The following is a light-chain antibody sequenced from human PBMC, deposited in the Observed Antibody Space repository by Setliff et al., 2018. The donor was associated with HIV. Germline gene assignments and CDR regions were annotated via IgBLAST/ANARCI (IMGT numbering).Light chain of an antibody. J-gene: IGLJ1*01. V-gene: IGLV6-57*01. Sequence: NFMLTQPHYVSESPGKTVTISCTRSSCSIDANYVQWYQQRPGGSPTTLIYEDNQRPSGVPDRFSGSIDKSSNSASLSISGLKTEDDADYYCHSYDSRTEVFGSGTKFTV. CDR3: HSYDSRTEV. CDR2: EDN. CDR1: SCSIDANY.